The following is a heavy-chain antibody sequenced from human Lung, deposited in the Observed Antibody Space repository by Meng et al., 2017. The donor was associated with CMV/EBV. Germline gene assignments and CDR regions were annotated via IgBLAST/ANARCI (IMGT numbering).Heavy chain of an antibody. V-gene: IGHV3-21*04. CDR3: ARCYDFWSGYYSDY. Sequence: SCAASGFSLSDYSMNWVRQAPGKGLEWVSISSKSEGYIRYADSVKGRFTISRDNAKNSLSLQMNNLRAEDTAVYYCARCYDFWSGYYSDYWGQGMXVTVSS. CDR2: SSKSEGYI. CDR1: GFSLSDYS. J-gene: IGHJ4*02. D-gene: IGHD3-3*01.